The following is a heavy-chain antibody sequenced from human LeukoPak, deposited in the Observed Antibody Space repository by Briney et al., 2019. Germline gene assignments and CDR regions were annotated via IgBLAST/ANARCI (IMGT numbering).Heavy chain of an antibody. D-gene: IGHD3-10*01. J-gene: IGHJ3*01. V-gene: IGHV1-18*01. Sequence: ASVKVSCKASGYTFTNYGITWMRQTPGQGLEWMGWISASNGNTNYAQRFQGRITMTTDTSTGTVYMELRSLTSDDTAVYYCARNYYGSRSSDAFDVWGQGASVVVSS. CDR3: ARNYYGSRSSDAFDV. CDR2: ISASNGNT. CDR1: GYTFTNYG.